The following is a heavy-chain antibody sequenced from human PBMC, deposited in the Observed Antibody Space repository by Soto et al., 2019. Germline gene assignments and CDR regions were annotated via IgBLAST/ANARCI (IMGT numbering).Heavy chain of an antibody. Sequence: SETLSLTCTISGGSISSDYWTWIRQPPGKGLEWIGYIHYSGSTNYNPSLKSRVTISVDTSKNQFSLKLSSVTAADTAVYYCARVMGTQNRDYYYMDVWGTGTTVTVSS. J-gene: IGHJ6*03. CDR1: GGSISSDY. CDR2: IHYSGST. D-gene: IGHD1-1*01. CDR3: ARVMGTQNRDYYYMDV. V-gene: IGHV4-59*01.